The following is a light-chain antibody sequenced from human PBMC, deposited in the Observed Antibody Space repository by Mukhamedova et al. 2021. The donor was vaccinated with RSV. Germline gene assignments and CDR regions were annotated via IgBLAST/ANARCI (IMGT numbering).Light chain of an antibody. CDR1: RSYY. CDR2: GKN. CDR3: NSRDSRGNLQV. J-gene: IGLJ2*01. Sequence: RSYYASWYQQKPGQAPVLVIYGKNNRPSGIPDRFSGSSSGNTASLTITGAQAEDEADNYCNSRDSRGNLQVFGRRTKLTVL. V-gene: IGLV3-19*01.